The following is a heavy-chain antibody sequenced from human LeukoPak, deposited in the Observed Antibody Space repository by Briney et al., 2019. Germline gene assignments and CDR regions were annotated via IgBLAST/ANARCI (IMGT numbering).Heavy chain of an antibody. CDR2: IYPGDSDT. J-gene: IGHJ2*01. Sequence: GESLKISCKGSGYSFSNSWIGWVRQMPGKGLEWMGTIYPGDSDTRYSPSFQGQVTISADKSISTAYLQWSSLKASDTAMYFCARRAAAREYFDLWGRGTLVTVSS. CDR3: ARRAAAREYFDL. V-gene: IGHV5-51*01. CDR1: GYSFSNSW. D-gene: IGHD2-15*01.